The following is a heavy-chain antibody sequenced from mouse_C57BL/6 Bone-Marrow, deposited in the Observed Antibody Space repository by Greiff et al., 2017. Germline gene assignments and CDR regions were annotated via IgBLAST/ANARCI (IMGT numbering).Heavy chain of an antibody. J-gene: IGHJ4*01. V-gene: IGHV1-69*01. D-gene: IGHD2-1*01. Sequence: QVQLQQPGAELVMPGASVKLSCKASGYTFTSYWMPWVLQRPGQGLEWIGAIDPSGSYTNYTHTFKGKSTLTVDKSSSTAYMQLSSLTSEDSAVYYCASLLTAVDYWGQGTSVTVSS. CDR1: GYTFTSYW. CDR2: IDPSGSYT. CDR3: ASLLTAVDY.